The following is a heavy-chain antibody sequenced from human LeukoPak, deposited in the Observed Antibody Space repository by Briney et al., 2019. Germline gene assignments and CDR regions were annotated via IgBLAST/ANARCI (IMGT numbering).Heavy chain of an antibody. D-gene: IGHD6-19*01. CDR2: ISGSGGST. CDR3: AKSPAGIAVAGSSLAY. V-gene: IGHV3-23*01. CDR1: GFIFSSYA. Sequence: GGSLRLSCAASGFIFSSYAMSWVRQAPGKGLEWVSAISGSGGSTYYADSVKGRFTISRDNSKNTLYLQMNSLRAEDTAVYYCAKSPAGIAVAGSSLAYWGQGTLVTVSS. J-gene: IGHJ4*02.